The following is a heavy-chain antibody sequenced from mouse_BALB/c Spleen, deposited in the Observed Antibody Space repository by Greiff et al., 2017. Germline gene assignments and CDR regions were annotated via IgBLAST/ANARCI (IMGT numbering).Heavy chain of an antibody. V-gene: IGHV1-4*01. J-gene: IGHJ4*01. CDR2: INPSSGYT. D-gene: IGHD2-14*01. CDR1: GYTFTSYT. Sequence: QVQLKQSGAELARPGASVKMSCKASGYTFTSYTMHWVKQRPGQGLEWIGYINPSSGYTNYNQKFKDKATLTADKSSSTAYMQLSSLTSEDSAVYYCATYYRYDYYAMDYWGQGTSVTVSS. CDR3: ATYYRYDYYAMDY.